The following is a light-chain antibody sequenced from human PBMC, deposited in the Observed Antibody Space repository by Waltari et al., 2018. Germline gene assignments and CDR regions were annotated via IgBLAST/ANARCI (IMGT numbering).Light chain of an antibody. CDR1: SNDIGSYNF. CDR2: DVS. V-gene: IGLV2-23*02. Sequence: QSALTQPASVSGSPGQSITVSCIGTSNDIGSYNFVSWFQQHPGRAPKLMIYDVSERPLGVSNRFSGSKSGNTASLTISGLQAEDEADYYCFPYAGSNSFAFGGGTRVTVL. J-gene: IGLJ2*01. CDR3: FPYAGSNSFA.